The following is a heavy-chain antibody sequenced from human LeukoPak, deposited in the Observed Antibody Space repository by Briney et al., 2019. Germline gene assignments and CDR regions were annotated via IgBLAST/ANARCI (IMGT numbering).Heavy chain of an antibody. CDR2: INQDGSEK. Sequence: GSLRLSCAASGFTFTDYWMNWVRQAPGKGLEWVASINQDGSEKYYVDSVKGRFTISRDNAQNSLYLQMSYLRAEDTAMFYCARDGVAAGLYFDLWGQGTLVTVSS. J-gene: IGHJ4*02. D-gene: IGHD6-13*01. CDR1: GFTFTDYW. CDR3: ARDGVAAGLYFDL. V-gene: IGHV3-7*01.